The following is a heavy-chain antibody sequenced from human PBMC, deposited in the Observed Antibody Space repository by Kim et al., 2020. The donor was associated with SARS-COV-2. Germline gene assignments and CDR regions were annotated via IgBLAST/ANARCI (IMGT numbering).Heavy chain of an antibody. J-gene: IGHJ4*02. CDR3: AKDVGTSWYDYYFDY. CDR1: GFTFSSYA. CDR2: ISGSGGKT. Sequence: GGSLRLSCAASGFTFSSYAMSWVRQAPGKGLEWVSGISGSGGKTYYADSVKGRFTISRDNSKNTLYLQMNSLRAEDTAVYYCAKDVGTSWYDYYFDYCGQGTLVTVSS. V-gene: IGHV3-23*01. D-gene: IGHD6-13*01.